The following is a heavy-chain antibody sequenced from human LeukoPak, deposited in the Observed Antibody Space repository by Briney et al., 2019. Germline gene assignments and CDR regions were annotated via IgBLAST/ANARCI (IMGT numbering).Heavy chain of an antibody. Sequence: SETLSLTCAVYGGSFSGYYWSWIRQPPGKGLEWIGEINHSGSTNYNPSLKSRVTISVDTSKNQFSLKLSSVTAADTAVYYCAGTSDDYYGSGSSKGDYWGQGTLVTVSS. V-gene: IGHV4-34*01. CDR2: INHSGST. D-gene: IGHD3-10*01. CDR3: AGTSDDYYGSGSSKGDY. J-gene: IGHJ4*02. CDR1: GGSFSGYY.